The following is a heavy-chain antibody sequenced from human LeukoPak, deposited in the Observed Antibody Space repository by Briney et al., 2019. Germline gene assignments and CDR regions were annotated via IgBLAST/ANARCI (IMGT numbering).Heavy chain of an antibody. Sequence: SETLSLTCTVSGGSISSYYWSWIRQPAGKGLEWIGCIYTSGSTNYNPSLKSRVTMSVDTSKNQFSLKLSSVTAADTAVYYCARDRLEDDYDDYGPNDAFDIWGQGTMVTVSS. CDR2: IYTSGST. J-gene: IGHJ3*02. CDR3: ARDRLEDDYDDYGPNDAFDI. D-gene: IGHD4-17*01. CDR1: GGSISSYY. V-gene: IGHV4-4*07.